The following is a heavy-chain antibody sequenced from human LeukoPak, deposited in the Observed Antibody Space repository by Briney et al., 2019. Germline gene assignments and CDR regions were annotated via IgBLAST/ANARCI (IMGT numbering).Heavy chain of an antibody. CDR1: GFTFSSSA. CDR2: ISGSGGGT. V-gene: IGHV3-23*01. Sequence: GGSLRLSCAASGFTFSSSAMSWVRQAPGKGLEWVSGISGSGGGTYYADSVKGRFSISRDNSKNTLYLQLNSLRAADTAAYYCAKAGSIRFDYWGQGTLVTVSS. J-gene: IGHJ4*02. CDR3: AKAGSIRFDY. D-gene: IGHD3-3*02.